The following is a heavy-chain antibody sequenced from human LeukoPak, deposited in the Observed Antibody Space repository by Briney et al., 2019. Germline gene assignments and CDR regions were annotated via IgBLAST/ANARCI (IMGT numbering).Heavy chain of an antibody. V-gene: IGHV3-23*01. D-gene: IGHD3-10*01. J-gene: IGHJ4*02. CDR1: GFTFSSYA. Sequence: GGSLRLSCAASGFTFSSYAMGWVRQAPGKGLEWVSAISGSGGSTYYADSVKGRFTISRDNSKNTLYLQMNSLRAEDTAVYYCAKGYYGSGSYSPNDYWGQGTLVTVSS. CDR3: AKGYYGSGSYSPNDY. CDR2: ISGSGGST.